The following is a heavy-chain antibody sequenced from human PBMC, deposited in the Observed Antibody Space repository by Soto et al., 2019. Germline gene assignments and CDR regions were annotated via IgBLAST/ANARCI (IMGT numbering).Heavy chain of an antibody. D-gene: IGHD3-3*01. Sequence: SETLSLTCTVSGGSISSGDYYWSWIRQPPGKVLEWIGYIYYSGSTYYNPSLKSRVTISVDTSKNQFSLKLSSVTAADTAVYYCARDSDTGGVFGNHYYYYGMDVWGQGTTVTVS. CDR3: ARDSDTGGVFGNHYYYYGMDV. V-gene: IGHV4-30-4*01. J-gene: IGHJ6*02. CDR1: GGSISSGDYY. CDR2: IYYSGST.